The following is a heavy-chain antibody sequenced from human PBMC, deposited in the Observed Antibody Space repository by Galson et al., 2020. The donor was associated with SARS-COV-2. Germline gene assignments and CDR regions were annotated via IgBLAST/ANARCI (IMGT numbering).Heavy chain of an antibody. J-gene: IGHJ3*02. CDR1: GFSFDEYA. D-gene: IGHD5-12*01. V-gene: IGHV3-9*01. CDR3: AKDHDIVATITYVFDI. Sequence: GGSLRLSCSASGFSFDEYAMHWVRQAPGKGLEWVSGITWNSNSIGYGDSVKGRFTISRDNAKNSLYLQMSSLRPEDTALYYCAKDHDIVATITYVFDIWGQGTMVTVSS. CDR2: ITWNSNSI.